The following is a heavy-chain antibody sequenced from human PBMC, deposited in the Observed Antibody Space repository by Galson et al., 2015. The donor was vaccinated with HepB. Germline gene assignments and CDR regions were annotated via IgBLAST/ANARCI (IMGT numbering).Heavy chain of an antibody. Sequence: SLRLSCAASGFTFSRYAMSWVRQAPGKGLEWVSAISDGGSTTHYVDSVRGRFTISRDKSKNTLYLQMNSLRAEDTAVYYCAKDLGSTRVTFDYWGQGTLGTVSS. CDR1: GFTFSRYA. J-gene: IGHJ4*02. D-gene: IGHD2/OR15-2a*01. CDR3: AKDLGSTRVTFDY. V-gene: IGHV3-23*01. CDR2: ISDGGSTT.